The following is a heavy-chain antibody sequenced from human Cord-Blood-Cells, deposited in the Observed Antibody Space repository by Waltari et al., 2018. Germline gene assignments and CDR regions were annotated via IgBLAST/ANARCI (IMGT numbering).Heavy chain of an antibody. V-gene: IGHV1-69*06. CDR2: IIPIFGTA. J-gene: IGHJ4*02. D-gene: IGHD2-15*01. CDR1: GGTFSSYA. Sequence: QVQLVQSGAEVKKPGSPVKVSCKASGGTFSSYAISWVRQAPGQGLEWMGGIIPIFGTANYAQKFQGRVTITADKSTSTAYMELSSLRSEDTAVYYCVREGYCSGGSCYFDYWGQGTLVTVSS. CDR3: VREGYCSGGSCYFDY.